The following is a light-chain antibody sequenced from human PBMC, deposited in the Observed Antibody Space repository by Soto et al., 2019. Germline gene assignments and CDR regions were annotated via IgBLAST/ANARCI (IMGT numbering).Light chain of an antibody. V-gene: IGLV2-14*01. J-gene: IGLJ2*01. CDR1: SSDVGGYNY. Sequence: QPVLTQPASVSGSPGQSITISCTGTSSDVGGYNYVAWYQQTPGKAPKLMVYDVSNRPSGVSNRFSGSKSGYTASLTISGLQAEDEADYYCTSYTDSSAVLFGGGTQLTVL. CDR2: DVS. CDR3: TSYTDSSAVL.